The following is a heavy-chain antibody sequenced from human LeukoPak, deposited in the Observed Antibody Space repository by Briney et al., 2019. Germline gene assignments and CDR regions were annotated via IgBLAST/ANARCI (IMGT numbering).Heavy chain of an antibody. CDR1: GFTFSYYA. J-gene: IGHJ4*02. Sequence: PGKSLRLSCAVSGFTFSYYAMHWVRQAPGKGLEWVAVISYDGSNQYYTDSVKGQVTISRDNSKSTLYLQVDSLRAGDTAVYYCARQGDTGSWFFDYWGQGTLVTVSS. CDR3: ARQGDTGSWFFDY. CDR2: ISYDGSNQ. D-gene: IGHD2-21*02. V-gene: IGHV3-30-3*01.